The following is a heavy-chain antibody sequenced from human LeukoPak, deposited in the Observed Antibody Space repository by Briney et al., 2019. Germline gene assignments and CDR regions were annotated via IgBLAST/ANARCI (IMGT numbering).Heavy chain of an antibody. V-gene: IGHV3-48*03. Sequence: SGGSLRLSCAASGFTSSSYEMNWVRQAPGKGLEWVSYISSSGSTIYYADSVKGRFTISRDNAKNSLYLQMNSLRAEDTAVYYCARSSGWYLEYWHFDLWGRGTLVTVSS. D-gene: IGHD6-19*01. J-gene: IGHJ2*01. CDR3: ARSSGWYLEYWHFDL. CDR2: ISSSGSTI. CDR1: GFTSSSYE.